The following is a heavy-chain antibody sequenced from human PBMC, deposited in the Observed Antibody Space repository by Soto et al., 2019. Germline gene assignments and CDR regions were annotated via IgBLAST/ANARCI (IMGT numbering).Heavy chain of an antibody. CDR2: ISWNSGNI. CDR1: GFTFDDYA. CDR3: AKDRVHYYGSGSYYSD. V-gene: IGHV3-9*01. J-gene: IGHJ4*02. D-gene: IGHD3-10*01. Sequence: EVQLVESGGGLVQPGRSLRLSCAASGFTFDDYAMHWVRQAPGKGLEWVSGISWNSGNIAYADSVKGRFTISRDNAENSLYLQMTSLRAEDTALYFCAKDRVHYYGSGSYYSDWSQGTLVTVSS.